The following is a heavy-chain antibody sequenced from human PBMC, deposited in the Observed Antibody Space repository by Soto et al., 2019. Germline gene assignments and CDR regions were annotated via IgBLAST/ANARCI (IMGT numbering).Heavy chain of an antibody. CDR1: GGSISSGDYY. V-gene: IGHV4-30-4*01. Sequence: SETLSLTCTVSGGSISSGDYYWSWIRQPPGKGLEWIGYIYYSGSTFYNPSLKNRVTISLDTSKIQFSLKLSSVTAADTAVYYCVREGGDNWFYDAFDIWGPGTKVTVSS. CDR2: IYYSGST. CDR3: VREGGDNWFYDAFDI. D-gene: IGHD1-1*01. J-gene: IGHJ3*02.